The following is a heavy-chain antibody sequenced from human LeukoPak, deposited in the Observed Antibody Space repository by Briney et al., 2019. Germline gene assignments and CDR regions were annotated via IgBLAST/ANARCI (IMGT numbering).Heavy chain of an antibody. J-gene: IGHJ4*02. CDR3: ARQDADYGDNFLDY. CDR1: GGSFSGYY. Sequence: SETLSLTCAVYGGSFSGYYWSWIRQPPGKGLEWIREINHSGSTNYNPSLKSRVTISVDTSKNQFSLKLSSVTAADTAVYYCARQDADYGDNFLDYWGQGTLVTVSS. V-gene: IGHV4-34*01. CDR2: INHSGST. D-gene: IGHD4-17*01.